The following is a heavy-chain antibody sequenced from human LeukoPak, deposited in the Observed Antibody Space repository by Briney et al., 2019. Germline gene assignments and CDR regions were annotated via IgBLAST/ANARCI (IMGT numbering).Heavy chain of an antibody. Sequence: ASVKVSCKASGYTFTTHGIAWVRQARGQGLEWMGWISAHNGNTNYAQSLQGRVTMTTDTSTNTAYMELRSLRSDDTAVYYCARDGYFDLWGRGTLVTVSS. CDR1: GYTFTTHG. CDR2: ISAHNGNT. J-gene: IGHJ2*01. V-gene: IGHV1-18*01. CDR3: ARDGYFDL.